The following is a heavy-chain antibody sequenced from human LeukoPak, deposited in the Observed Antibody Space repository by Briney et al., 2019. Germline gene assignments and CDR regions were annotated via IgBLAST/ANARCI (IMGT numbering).Heavy chain of an antibody. CDR2: ITASSTAI. J-gene: IGHJ4*02. CDR3: ARTYYDILTGYNPYFDY. Sequence: GGSLRLSCAASGFTFSSYTMNWVRQAPGKGLEWVSSITASSTAIYSADSVKGRFTISRDNAKNFLYLQMNSLRAEDTAVYYCARTYYDILTGYNPYFDYWGQRILVTVSS. V-gene: IGHV3-21*01. D-gene: IGHD3-9*01. CDR1: GFTFSSYT.